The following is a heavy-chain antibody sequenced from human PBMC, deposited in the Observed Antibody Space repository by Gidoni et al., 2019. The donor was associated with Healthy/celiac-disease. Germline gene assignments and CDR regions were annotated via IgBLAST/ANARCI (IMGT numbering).Heavy chain of an antibody. Sequence: EVQLVESGGGLVQPGGSLRLSCAASGFTVSSNYMSWVRQAPGKGLEWVSVIYSCGSTYYADSVKGRFTISRDNSKNTLYLQMNSLRAEDTAVYYCARDLNTVTTFDYWGQGTLVTVSS. CDR1: GFTVSSNY. V-gene: IGHV3-66*01. CDR2: IYSCGST. J-gene: IGHJ4*02. CDR3: ARDLNTVTTFDY. D-gene: IGHD4-17*01.